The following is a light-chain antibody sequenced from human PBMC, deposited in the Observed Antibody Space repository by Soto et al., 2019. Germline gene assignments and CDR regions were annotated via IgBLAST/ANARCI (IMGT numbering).Light chain of an antibody. Sequence: EIVLTQSPATLSLSAGEGATLSCRASQSIGSELAWYQQKPGQAPRLVIADASNRATGIPARFSGSGSATDFTLTIRTVEPGDVGIYYCQQRYSWPITFGQGHDWRLN. CDR2: DAS. CDR3: QQRYSWPIT. J-gene: IGKJ5*01. V-gene: IGKV3-11*01. CDR1: QSIGSE.